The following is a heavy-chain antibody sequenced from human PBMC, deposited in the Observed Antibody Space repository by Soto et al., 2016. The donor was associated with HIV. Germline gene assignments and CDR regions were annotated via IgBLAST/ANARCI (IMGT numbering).Heavy chain of an antibody. D-gene: IGHD3-3*01. CDR2: IQSKSDGGTT. V-gene: IGHV3-15*01. J-gene: IGHJ4*02. CDR3: TTGFSRRWADY. Sequence: EVQLVESGGGLVKPGESLRLSCAASGSTFNKVWMSWVRQAPGKGLEWVGRIQSKSDGGTTDYAAFVKGRFNISRDDSKNTVYMDIQTLKTEDAGVYFCTTGFSRRWADYWGQGTQVIVSS. CDR1: GSTFNKVW.